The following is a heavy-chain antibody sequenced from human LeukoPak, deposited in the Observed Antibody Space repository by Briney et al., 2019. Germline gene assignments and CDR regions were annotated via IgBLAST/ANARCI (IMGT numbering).Heavy chain of an antibody. D-gene: IGHD4/OR15-4a*01. CDR2: IYYSGST. V-gene: IGHV4-59*01. CDR3: ARVGGANSGFRYYYYYMDV. CDR1: GGSISSYY. Sequence: PETLSLTCTVSGGSISSYYWSWIRQPPGKGLEWIGYIYYSGSTNYNPSLKSRVTISVDTSKNQFSLKLSSVTAADTAVYYRARVGGANSGFRYYYYYMDVWGKGTTVTVFS. J-gene: IGHJ6*03.